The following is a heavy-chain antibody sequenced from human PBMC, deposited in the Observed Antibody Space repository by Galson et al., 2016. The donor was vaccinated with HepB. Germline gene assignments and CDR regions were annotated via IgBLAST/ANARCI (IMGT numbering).Heavy chain of an antibody. CDR1: GATFTSYA. V-gene: IGHV1-69*13. CDR3: VRPGGTYYGSGSHFAGKDV. CDR2: VLTIFGPP. J-gene: IGHJ6*02. Sequence: SVKVSCKASGATFTSYAISWVRQGPGQGLEWMGGVLTIFGPPNYAQKFQGRLTITEDESTSTIYMELGILRSEDTAVYYCVRPGGTYYGSGSHFAGKDVWGQGTTVIVSS. D-gene: IGHD3-10*01.